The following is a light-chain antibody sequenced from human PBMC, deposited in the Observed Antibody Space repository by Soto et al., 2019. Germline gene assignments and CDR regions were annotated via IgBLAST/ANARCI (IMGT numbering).Light chain of an antibody. CDR1: GGDIGAYNY. CDR2: GVT. Sequence: QSALTQPASVSGSLGQSITLSCTGSGGDIGAYNYVSWYQQHPGKAPKLIIYGVTHRPSGVSSRFSASKSAYTASLTISALQADDEADYYCCSFTTTCFYVFGPGTKVTVL. CDR3: CSFTTTCFYV. J-gene: IGLJ1*01. V-gene: IGLV2-14*01.